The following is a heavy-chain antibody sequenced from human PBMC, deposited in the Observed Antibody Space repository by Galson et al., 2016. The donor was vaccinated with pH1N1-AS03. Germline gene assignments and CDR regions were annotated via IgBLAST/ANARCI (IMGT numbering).Heavy chain of an antibody. CDR1: GFTFSSYA. V-gene: IGHV3-64*01. D-gene: IGHD4-17*01. CDR2: ISGNGVST. CDR3: AKDREVYGDYIWYFDL. Sequence: SLRLSCAASGFTFSSYAMYWVRQAPGKGLEYVSAISGNGVSTYYANSVKGRFTISRDNSKNTLYLQMNSLRAEDTAVYYCAKDREVYGDYIWYFDLWGRGTPVTVSS. J-gene: IGHJ2*01.